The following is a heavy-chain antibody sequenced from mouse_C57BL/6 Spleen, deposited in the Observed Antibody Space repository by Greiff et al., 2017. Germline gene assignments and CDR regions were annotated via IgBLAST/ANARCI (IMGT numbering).Heavy chain of an antibody. D-gene: IGHD1-1*01. J-gene: IGHJ1*03. V-gene: IGHV1-64*01. CDR1: GYTFTSYW. CDR2: IHPNSGST. Sequence: QVQLQQPGAELVKPGASVKLSCKASGYTFTSYWMHWVKQRPGQGLEWIGMIHPNSGSTNYNQKFKSKATLTVDKSSSTAYMQLSSLTSEDSAVYYCSRLLQGGFDVWGTGTTVTVSS. CDR3: SRLLQGGFDV.